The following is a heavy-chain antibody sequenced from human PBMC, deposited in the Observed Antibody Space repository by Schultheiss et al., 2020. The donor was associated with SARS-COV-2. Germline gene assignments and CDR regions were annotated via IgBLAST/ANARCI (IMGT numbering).Heavy chain of an antibody. J-gene: IGHJ4*02. CDR3: TTVTRRFGELSGLAN. V-gene: IGHV3-33*08. Sequence: GGSLRLSCAASGFTFSSYWMSWVRQAPGKGLEWVAVIWYDGSNKYYADSVKGRFTISRDNSKNTLYLQMNSLRAEDTAVYYCTTVTRRFGELSGLANWGQGTLVTVSS. CDR1: GFTFSSYW. D-gene: IGHD3-10*01. CDR2: IWYDGSNK.